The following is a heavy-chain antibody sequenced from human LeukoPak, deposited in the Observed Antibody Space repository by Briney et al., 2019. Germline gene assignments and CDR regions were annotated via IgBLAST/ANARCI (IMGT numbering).Heavy chain of an antibody. CDR3: ARVRYCSSTSCPDYYHYYMDV. J-gene: IGHJ6*03. CDR1: GYTFTSYG. CDR2: ISAYNGNT. D-gene: IGHD2-2*01. V-gene: IGHV1-18*01. Sequence: GASVKVSCKASGYTFTSYGISWVRQAPGQGLEWMGWISAYNGNTNYAQKLQGRVTMTTDTSTSTAYMELRGLRSDDTAVYYCARVRYCSSTSCPDYYHYYMDVWGKGTTVTVSS.